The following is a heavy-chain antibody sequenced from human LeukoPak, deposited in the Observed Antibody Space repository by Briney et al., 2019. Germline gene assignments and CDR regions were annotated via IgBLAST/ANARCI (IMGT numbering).Heavy chain of an antibody. J-gene: IGHJ6*04. CDR1: GFTFSSYS. CDR3: AVAPKLAEV. Sequence: AGGSLRLSCAASGFTFSSYSMNWVRQAPGKGLEWVSSISSSSSYIYYADSVKGRSTISRDNSKNTLSLQMNSLRAEDTAVYYCAVAPKLAEVWGKGTTVTVSS. D-gene: IGHD1-7*01. V-gene: IGHV3-21*04. CDR2: ISSSSSYI.